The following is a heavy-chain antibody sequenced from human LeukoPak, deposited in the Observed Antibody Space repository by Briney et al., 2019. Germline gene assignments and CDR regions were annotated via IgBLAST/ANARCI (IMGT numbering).Heavy chain of an antibody. V-gene: IGHV4-59*08. CDR1: GGSISSYY. CDR3: ARHASRALSGFPFDY. Sequence: SETLSLTCTVSGGSISSYYWSWIRQPTGKGLEWIGYIYYSGSTNYNPSLKSRVTISVDTSKNQFSLKLNSVTAADTAVYYCARHASRALSGFPFDYWGQGTLVTVSS. D-gene: IGHD3-22*01. CDR2: IYYSGST. J-gene: IGHJ4*02.